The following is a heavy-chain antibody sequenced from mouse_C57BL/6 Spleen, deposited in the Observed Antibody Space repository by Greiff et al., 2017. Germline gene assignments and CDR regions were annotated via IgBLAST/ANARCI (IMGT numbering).Heavy chain of an antibody. CDR2: INPSSGYT. Sequence: QVQLQQSGAELARPGASVKMSCKASGYTFTSYTMHWVKQRPGPGLEWIGYINPSSGYTKYNQKFKDKATLTADKSSSTAYMQLSSLTSEDSAVYYCARGAYDYGGYAMDYWGQGTSVTVSS. CDR3: ARGAYDYGGYAMDY. J-gene: IGHJ4*01. D-gene: IGHD2-4*01. CDR1: GYTFTSYT. V-gene: IGHV1-4*01.